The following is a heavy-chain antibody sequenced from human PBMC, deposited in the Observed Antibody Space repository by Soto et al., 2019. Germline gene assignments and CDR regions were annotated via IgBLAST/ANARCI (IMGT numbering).Heavy chain of an antibody. V-gene: IGHV3-9*01. J-gene: IGHJ6*03. D-gene: IGHD5-18*01. CDR1: GFTFDDYA. CDR3: AKGYGADYYYYMDV. CDR2: ISWNSGSI. Sequence: GGSLRLSCAASGFTFDDYAMHWVRQAPGKGLEWVSGISWNSGSIGYADSVKGRFTISRDNAKNSLYLQMNSLRAEDTALYYCAKGYGADYYYYMDVWGKGTTVTVS.